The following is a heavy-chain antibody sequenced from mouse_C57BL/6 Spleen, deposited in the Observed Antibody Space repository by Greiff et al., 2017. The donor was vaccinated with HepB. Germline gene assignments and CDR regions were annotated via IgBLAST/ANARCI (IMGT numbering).Heavy chain of an antibody. V-gene: IGHV5-17*01. Sequence: EVKLMESGGGLVKPGGSLKLSCVASGFTFSDYGMHWVRQAPEKGLEWVAYISSGSSTIYYADTVKGRFTISRDNAKNTLFLQMTSLRSEDTAMYYCARGSGDYFDYWGQGTTLTVSS. CDR2: ISSGSSTI. CDR1: GFTFSDYG. CDR3: ARGSGDYFDY. J-gene: IGHJ2*01. D-gene: IGHD6-1*01.